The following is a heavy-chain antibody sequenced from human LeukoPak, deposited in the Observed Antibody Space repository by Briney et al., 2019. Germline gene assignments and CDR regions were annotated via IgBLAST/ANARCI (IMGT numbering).Heavy chain of an antibody. Sequence: GSLRLSCAASGFTFSSYSMNWVRQAPGKGLEWVSYISSSGSTIYYADSVKGRFTISRDNAKNSLYLQMNSLRDEDTAVYYCARTPYCSGGSCYGYFDYWGQGTLVTVSS. CDR2: ISSSGSTI. J-gene: IGHJ4*02. D-gene: IGHD2-15*01. CDR1: GFTFSSYS. CDR3: ARTPYCSGGSCYGYFDY. V-gene: IGHV3-48*02.